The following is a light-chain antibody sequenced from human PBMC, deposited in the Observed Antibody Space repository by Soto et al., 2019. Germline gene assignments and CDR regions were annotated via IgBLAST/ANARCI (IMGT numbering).Light chain of an antibody. J-gene: IGKJ5*01. V-gene: IGKV3-11*01. CDR2: DAS. CDR1: QDVSNY. Sequence: EIVLTQSPATLSLSPGERATLSCGASQDVSNYLVWYQQKPGQAPRLLIYDASNRATGIPARFSGSGSGTDFTLTISSLEPEDFAVYYCQQRRSWPITFGQGTRLEIK. CDR3: QQRRSWPIT.